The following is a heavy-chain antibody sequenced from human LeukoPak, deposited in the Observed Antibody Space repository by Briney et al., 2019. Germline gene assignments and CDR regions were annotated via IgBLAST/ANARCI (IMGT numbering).Heavy chain of an antibody. Sequence: GRSLRLSCAASGFTFSSYSMNWVRQAPGKGLEWVSSISSSSSYIYYADSVKGRFTISRDNAKNSLYLQMNSLRAEDTAVYYCARDYSYYDFWSGYLTNWFDPWGQGTLVTVSS. CDR2: ISSSSSYI. V-gene: IGHV3-21*01. CDR1: GFTFSSYS. J-gene: IGHJ5*02. D-gene: IGHD3-3*01. CDR3: ARDYSYYDFWSGYLTNWFDP.